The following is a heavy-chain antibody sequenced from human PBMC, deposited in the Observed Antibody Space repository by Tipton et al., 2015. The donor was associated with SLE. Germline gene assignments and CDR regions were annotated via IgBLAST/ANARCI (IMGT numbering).Heavy chain of an antibody. D-gene: IGHD1-14*01. CDR1: GGSISSSSYY. CDR3: ARGHPGNSFDY. Sequence: LRLSCTVSGGSISSSSYYWGWIRQPPGKGLGWIGSIYYSGSTYYNPSLKSRVTISVDTSKNQLSLSLTSVTAADTAMYYCARGHPGNSFDYWGQGTLVTVSS. CDR2: IYYSGST. J-gene: IGHJ4*02. V-gene: IGHV4-39*07.